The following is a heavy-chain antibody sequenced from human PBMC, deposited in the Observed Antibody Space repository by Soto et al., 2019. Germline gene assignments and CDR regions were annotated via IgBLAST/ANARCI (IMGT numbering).Heavy chain of an antibody. CDR2: IYYSGST. J-gene: IGHJ4*02. V-gene: IGHV4-39*01. CDR3: ARHQVTGDHYFDY. D-gene: IGHD7-27*01. CDR1: GGSISSSSYY. Sequence: QLQLQESGPGLVKPSETLSLTCTVSGGSISSSSYYWGWIRQPPGKGLEWIGSIYYSGSTYYNPSLKSRVTISVDTSKNQFSLKLSSVTAADTAVYYCARHQVTGDHYFDYWGQGTLVTVSS.